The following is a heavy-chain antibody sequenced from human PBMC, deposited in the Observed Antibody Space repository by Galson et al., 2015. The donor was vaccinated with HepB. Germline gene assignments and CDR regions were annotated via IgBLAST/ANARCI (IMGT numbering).Heavy chain of an antibody. D-gene: IGHD1-1*01. J-gene: IGHJ6*03. CDR2: ISWNSGSI. CDR3: AKAGSDLLRPPGPMDV. V-gene: IGHV3-9*01. Sequence: LRLSCAASGFTFDDYAMHWVRQAPGKGLEWVSGISWNSGSIGYADSVKGRFTISRDNAKNSLYLQMNSLRAEDTALYYCAKAGSDLLRPPGPMDVWGKGTTVTVSS. CDR1: GFTFDDYA.